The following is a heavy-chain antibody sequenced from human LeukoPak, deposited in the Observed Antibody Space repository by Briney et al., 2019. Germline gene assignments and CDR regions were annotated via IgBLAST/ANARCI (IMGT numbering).Heavy chain of an antibody. CDR3: ARRRTEEFKWLWYYYYMDV. J-gene: IGHJ6*03. CDR1: GGSISSGSYY. V-gene: IGHV4-61*02. CDR2: IYTSGST. Sequence: SETLSLTCTVSGGSISSGSYYWSWIRQPAGKGLEWIGRIYTSGSTNYNPSLKSRVTISVDTSKNQFSLKLSSVTAADTAVYYCARRRTEEFKWLWYYYYMDVWGKGTTVTISS. D-gene: IGHD6-19*01.